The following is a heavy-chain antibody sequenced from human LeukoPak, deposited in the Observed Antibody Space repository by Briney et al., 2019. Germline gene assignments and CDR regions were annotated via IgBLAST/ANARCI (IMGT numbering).Heavy chain of an antibody. CDR1: GFTFSSYS. CDR2: ISSSSSYI. J-gene: IGHJ4*02. Sequence: GGSLRLSCAASGFTFSSYSMNWVRQAPEKGLEWVSSISSSSSYIYYADSVKGRFTISRDNAKNSLYLQMNSLRAEDTAVYYCARDRSDILTEPLYYFDYWGQGTLVTVSS. CDR3: ARDRSDILTEPLYYFDY. V-gene: IGHV3-21*01. D-gene: IGHD3-9*01.